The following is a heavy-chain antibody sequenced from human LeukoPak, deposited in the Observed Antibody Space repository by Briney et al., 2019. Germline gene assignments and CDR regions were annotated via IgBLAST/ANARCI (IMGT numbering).Heavy chain of an antibody. CDR3: ARGGLPQLDDYYYYYMDV. CDR1: GGTFSSYA. CDR2: IIPIFGTA. Sequence: GASVKVSCKASGGTFSSYAISSVRQTPGQGLEWMGGIIPIFGTANYAQKFQGRVTITADESTSTAYMELSSLRSEDTAVYYCARGGLPQLDDYYYYYMDVWGKGTTVTVSS. V-gene: IGHV1-69*13. J-gene: IGHJ6*03. D-gene: IGHD6-6*01.